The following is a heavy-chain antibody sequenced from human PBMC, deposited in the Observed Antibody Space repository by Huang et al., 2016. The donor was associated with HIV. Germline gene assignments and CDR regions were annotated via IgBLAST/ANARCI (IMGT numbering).Heavy chain of an antibody. D-gene: IGHD6-19*01. CDR3: ARPGFVSGWSWYFDH. Sequence: QLQESGPGQVEPSETLSLTCTVSGGFIGGSSYYWGWLRQSPGKGPEWIGSIYHTGNTYYNPSLRSRVTISIDSSKNQFSLRVDSVTAADTAVYYCARPGFVSGWSWYFDHWGQGTLVTVSS. CDR1: GGFIGGSSYY. CDR2: IYHTGNT. V-gene: IGHV4-39*01. J-gene: IGHJ4*02.